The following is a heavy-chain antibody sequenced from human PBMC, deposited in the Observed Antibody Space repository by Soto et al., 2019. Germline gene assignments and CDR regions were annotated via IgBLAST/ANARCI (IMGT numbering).Heavy chain of an antibody. Sequence: QVQLVQSGAEVKKPGASVKVSCKASGYTFTSYGISWVRQAPGQGLEWMGWISAYNGNTNYAQKLQGRVTMTTDTSTRTAYRELVILRSDDTAVYYCPREVLGSGWAHPSNFDLWGRGTLVTVSS. CDR1: GYTFTSYG. D-gene: IGHD6-19*01. CDR3: PREVLGSGWAHPSNFDL. V-gene: IGHV1-18*01. J-gene: IGHJ2*01. CDR2: ISAYNGNT.